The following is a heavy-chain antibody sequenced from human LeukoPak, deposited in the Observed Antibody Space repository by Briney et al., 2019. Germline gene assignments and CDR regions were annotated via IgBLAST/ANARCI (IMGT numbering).Heavy chain of an antibody. V-gene: IGHV4-38-2*02. CDR2: IYHSGST. CDR1: GYSISSGYY. D-gene: IGHD6-19*01. CDR3: ARELRDAAPGIAVAGTWFDP. J-gene: IGHJ5*02. Sequence: SETLSLTCTVSGYSISSGYYWGWIRQPPGKGLVWIGSIYHSGSTYYNPSLKSRVTISVDTSKNQFSLKLSSVTAADTAVYYCARELRDAAPGIAVAGTWFDPWGQGTLVTVSS.